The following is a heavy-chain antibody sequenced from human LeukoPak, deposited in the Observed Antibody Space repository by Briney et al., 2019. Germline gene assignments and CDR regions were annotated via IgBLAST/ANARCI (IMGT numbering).Heavy chain of an antibody. Sequence: GGSLRLSCAASGFTFSSYGMHWVRQAPGKGLEGVAFIRYDGSNKYYADSVKGRFTISRDNSKNTLYLQMNSLRAEDTAVYYCAKEGHYYGSGIGQSFDYWGQGTLVTVSS. CDR3: AKEGHYYGSGIGQSFDY. CDR2: IRYDGSNK. CDR1: GFTFSSYG. D-gene: IGHD3-10*01. J-gene: IGHJ4*02. V-gene: IGHV3-30*02.